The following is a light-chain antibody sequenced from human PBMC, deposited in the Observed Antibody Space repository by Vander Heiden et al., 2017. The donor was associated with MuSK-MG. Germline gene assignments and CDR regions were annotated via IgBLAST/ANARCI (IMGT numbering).Light chain of an antibody. CDR3: QQSDSTLCT. Sequence: DIQMTQSPSSLSASVGDRVTITCRASQSISSYLNWYQQKPGKAPKLLIYAASSLQSGVPSRFSGSGSGTDFTLTISRLQPEDFATYYCQQSDSTLCTFGQGTKMDIK. CDR2: AAS. CDR1: QSISSY. J-gene: IGKJ2*02. V-gene: IGKV1-39*01.